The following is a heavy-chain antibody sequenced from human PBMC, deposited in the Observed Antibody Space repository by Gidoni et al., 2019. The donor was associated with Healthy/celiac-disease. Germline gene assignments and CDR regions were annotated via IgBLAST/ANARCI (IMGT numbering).Heavy chain of an antibody. D-gene: IGHD3-16*01. CDR2: IYHSGST. CDR1: GGSISSGGYS. Sequence: QLQLQESGSGLVKPSQTLSLTCAVSGGSISSGGYSWSWIRQPPGKGLEWIGYIYHSGSTYYNPSLKSRVTISVDRSKNQFSLKLSSVTAADTAVYYCARAGGEGVSWTYFDYWGQGTLVTVSS. J-gene: IGHJ4*02. V-gene: IGHV4-30-2*01. CDR3: ARAGGEGVSWTYFDY.